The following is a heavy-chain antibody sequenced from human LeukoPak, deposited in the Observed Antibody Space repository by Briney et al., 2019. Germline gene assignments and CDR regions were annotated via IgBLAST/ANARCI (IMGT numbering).Heavy chain of an antibody. V-gene: IGHV4-39*02. CDR2: LHYSENT. CDR3: ARGPTYQPIDY. J-gene: IGHJ4*02. D-gene: IGHD2-2*01. CDR1: AASISSSNYY. Sequence: SETLSLTCTVAAASISSSNYYWGWIRQPPVKGLEWIATLHYSENTYYNSSLKGRVTIAVDTCKNHFSLKLSSVAAADTAVYYCARGPTYQPIDYWGQGALVTVSS.